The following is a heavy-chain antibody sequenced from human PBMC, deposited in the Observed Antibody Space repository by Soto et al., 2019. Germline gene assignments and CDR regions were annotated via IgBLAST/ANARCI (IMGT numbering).Heavy chain of an antibody. V-gene: IGHV3-30*03. Sequence: GGSLRLSCAASGFTFSSYGMHWVRQAPGKGLEWVAVISYDGSNKYYADSVKGRFTISRDNSKNTLYLQMNSLRAEDTAVYYYAIDYYRFNSAYGFSMDAWAQGTPLTVSS. D-gene: IGHD5-12*01. CDR3: AIDYYRFNSAYGFSMDA. CDR2: ISYDGSNK. CDR1: GFTFSSYG. J-gene: IGHJ6*02.